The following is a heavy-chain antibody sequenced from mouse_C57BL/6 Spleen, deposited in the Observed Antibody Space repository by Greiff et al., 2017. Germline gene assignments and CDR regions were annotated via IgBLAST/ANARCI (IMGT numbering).Heavy chain of an antibody. CDR2: IDPSDSYT. D-gene: IGHD3-2*02. CDR1: GYAFTSYW. J-gene: IGHJ3*01. Sequence: QVQLKQPGAELVRPGTSVKLSCKASGYAFTSYWMHWVKQRPGQGLEWIGVIDPSDSYTNYNQKFKGKATLTVDTSSSTAYMQLSSLTSEDSAVYYCARGQLRSLFAYWGQGTLVTVSA. V-gene: IGHV1-59*01. CDR3: ARGQLRSLFAY.